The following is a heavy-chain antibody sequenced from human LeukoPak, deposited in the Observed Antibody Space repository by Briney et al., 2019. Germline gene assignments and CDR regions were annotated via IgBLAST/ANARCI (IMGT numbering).Heavy chain of an antibody. Sequence: SETLSLTCAVSGGSISSSNWWSWVREPPGKGLEWIGESYHSGSTNYNPSLKSRVTISVDKSKNQFSLKLSSVTAADTAVYYCARTPRGYYDSSGYLGYFQHWGQGTLVTVSS. CDR2: SYHSGST. V-gene: IGHV4-4*02. J-gene: IGHJ1*01. D-gene: IGHD3-22*01. CDR3: ARTPRGYYDSSGYLGYFQH. CDR1: GGSISSSNW.